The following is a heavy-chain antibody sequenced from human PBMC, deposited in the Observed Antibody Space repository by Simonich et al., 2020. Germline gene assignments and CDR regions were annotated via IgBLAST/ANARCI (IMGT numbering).Heavy chain of an antibody. J-gene: IGHJ4*02. Sequence: QVQLQESGPGLVKPSETLSLTCAVSGYSISSGYYWGWIRQPPGKGLEWIGRIYHSGSTYYNPSLKSRVTISVDTSKNPFSLKLSAVTAADTAVYYCARDRDGDYDYWGQGTLVTVSS. CDR1: GYSISSGYY. V-gene: IGHV4-38-2*02. CDR3: ARDRDGDYDY. D-gene: IGHD4-17*01. CDR2: IYHSGST.